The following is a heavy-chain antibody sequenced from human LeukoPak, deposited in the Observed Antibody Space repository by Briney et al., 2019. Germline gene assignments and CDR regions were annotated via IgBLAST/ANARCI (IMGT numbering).Heavy chain of an antibody. D-gene: IGHD3-3*01. CDR1: GYTFTGYY. Sequence: GASVKVSCKASGYTFTGYYMHWVRQAPGQGREWMGWINPNSGVTNYAQKFQGRVTMTRDTSISTAYMELSRLRSDDRAVYYCARLDFWSGYSYYYYGMDVWGQGTTVTVSS. CDR3: ARLDFWSGYSYYYYGMDV. CDR2: INPNSGVT. V-gene: IGHV1-2*02. J-gene: IGHJ6*02.